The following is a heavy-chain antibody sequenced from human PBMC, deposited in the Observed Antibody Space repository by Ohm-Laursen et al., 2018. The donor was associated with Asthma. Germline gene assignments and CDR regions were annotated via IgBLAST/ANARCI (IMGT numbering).Heavy chain of an antibody. CDR2: IWYDGSNK. J-gene: IGHJ4*02. CDR3: ARDVSGAGTFDY. D-gene: IGHD6-19*01. CDR1: GFSVSDFD. Sequence: SLRLSCAASGFSVSDFDMTWVRQAPGKGLQWVAVIWYDGSNKYYADSVKGRFTISRDNSKNTLYLQMNSLRAEDTAVYYCARDVSGAGTFDYWGQGTLVTVSS. V-gene: IGHV3-33*08.